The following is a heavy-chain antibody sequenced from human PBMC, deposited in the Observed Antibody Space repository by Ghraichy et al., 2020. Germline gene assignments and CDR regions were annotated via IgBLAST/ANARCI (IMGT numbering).Heavy chain of an antibody. Sequence: SETLSLTCTVSGGSISSSYWNWIRQPPGKGLEWIGYNYNSASTNYNPSLKSRVAISVDTSKIQFSLKLSSVTAADTAVYYWARHSGSGWSFDLWGRGTLVTVSS. D-gene: IGHD3-10*01. J-gene: IGHJ2*01. CDR2: NYNSAST. CDR1: GGSISSSY. V-gene: IGHV4-59*08. CDR3: ARHSGSGWSFDL.